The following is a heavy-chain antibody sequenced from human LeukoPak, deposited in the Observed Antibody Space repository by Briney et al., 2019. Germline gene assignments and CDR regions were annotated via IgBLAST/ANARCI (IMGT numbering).Heavy chain of an antibody. Sequence: GGSLRLSCKDFRLLFDDYGMIWARQVPGKGLEWVCGINWDGGNTHCADSVKGRFDISRDNAKNSLFLQMSSLRAEDTALYYCARDASSKWYSVNFWGQGTQVTVTS. CDR1: RLLFDDYG. J-gene: IGHJ4*02. CDR2: INWDGGNT. D-gene: IGHD6-13*01. CDR3: ARDASSKWYSVNF. V-gene: IGHV3-20*04.